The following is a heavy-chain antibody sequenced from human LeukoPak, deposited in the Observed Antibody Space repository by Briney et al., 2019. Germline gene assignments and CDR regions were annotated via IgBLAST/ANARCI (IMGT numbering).Heavy chain of an antibody. J-gene: IGHJ4*02. CDR2: IYTTGRT. CDR1: GGSINSYW. Sequence: SETLSLICSVSGGSINSYWWSWTRQPAGKGLEFIGRIYTTGRTNYNPSLKSRVSMSVDTSKNKFSLELRSVTAADTAVYFCARAGYTISSYRFDYWGPGALVTVSP. V-gene: IGHV4-4*07. CDR3: ARAGYTISSYRFDY. D-gene: IGHD3-16*02.